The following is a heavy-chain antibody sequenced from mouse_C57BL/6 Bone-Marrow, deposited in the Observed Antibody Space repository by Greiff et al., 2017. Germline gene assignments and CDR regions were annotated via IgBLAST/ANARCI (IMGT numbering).Heavy chain of an antibody. Sequence: QVQLKESGAELMKPGASVKLSCKATGYTFTGYWIEWVKQRPGHGLEWIGEILPGSGSTNYNEKFKGKATFTADTSSNTAYMQLSSLTTEDSAIXYCARGFITTVVATPHFGYWGQGTTLTVSS. CDR1: GYTFTGYW. D-gene: IGHD1-1*01. J-gene: IGHJ2*01. V-gene: IGHV1-9*01. CDR2: ILPGSGST. CDR3: ARGFITTVVATPHFGY.